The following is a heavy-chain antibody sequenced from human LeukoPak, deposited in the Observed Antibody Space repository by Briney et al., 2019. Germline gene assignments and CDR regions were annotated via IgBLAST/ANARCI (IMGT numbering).Heavy chain of an antibody. CDR3: ARDGYPGDY. Sequence: GGSLRLSCAASGFTFSSYWMHWVRHAPGKGLEWVSVIYSGGSTYYADSVKGRFTISRNNSKNTLYLQMNSLRAEDTAVYVCARDGYPGDYWGQGTLVTVSS. D-gene: IGHD5-12*01. J-gene: IGHJ4*02. V-gene: IGHV3-66*01. CDR1: GFTFSSYW. CDR2: IYSGGST.